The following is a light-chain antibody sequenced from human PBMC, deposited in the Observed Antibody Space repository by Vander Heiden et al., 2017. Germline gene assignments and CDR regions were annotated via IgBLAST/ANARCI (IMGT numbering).Light chain of an antibody. CDR3: QAWDSSTVV. CDR2: QDS. CDR1: KLGDKY. J-gene: IGLJ2*01. Sequence: SYELTQPPSVSVSPGQTASITCSVGKLGDKYAYWYQQKPGQAPMLVIYQDSKWASGIPGRVSGSNTGNTATLTISGTQAMDEADYYCQAWDSSTVVFGGGTKLTVL. V-gene: IGLV3-1*01.